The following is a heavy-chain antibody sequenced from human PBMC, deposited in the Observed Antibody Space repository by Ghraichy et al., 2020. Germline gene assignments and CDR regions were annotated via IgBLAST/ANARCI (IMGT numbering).Heavy chain of an antibody. D-gene: IGHD4-17*01. Sequence: TLSLTCTVSGGSISSYWWTWIRQPPGKGLEWIGNIYYHGGTNYNSSLKSRLTMSVDTSKSQVSLKLSSVTAADTAVYYCVGGRAGDPFDHWGQGTLVAVSS. CDR1: GGSISSYW. CDR3: VGGRAGDPFDH. J-gene: IGHJ4*02. CDR2: IYYHGGT. V-gene: IGHV4-59*01.